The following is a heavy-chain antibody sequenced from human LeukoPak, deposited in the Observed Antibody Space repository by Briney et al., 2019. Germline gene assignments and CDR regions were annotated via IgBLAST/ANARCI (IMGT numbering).Heavy chain of an antibody. CDR3: ATYSSSNGREFQY. CDR1: GFSFSIYW. V-gene: IGHV3-7*01. D-gene: IGHD2-2*01. J-gene: IGHJ1*01. Sequence: GGSLRLSCEASGFSFSIYWMSWVRQAPGKGLEWVANIQQHGSETYYVDSVKGRFTISRDNAKNSLYLHMNSLRAEDTAVYYCATYSSSNGREFQYWGQGTLVTVSS. CDR2: IQQHGSET.